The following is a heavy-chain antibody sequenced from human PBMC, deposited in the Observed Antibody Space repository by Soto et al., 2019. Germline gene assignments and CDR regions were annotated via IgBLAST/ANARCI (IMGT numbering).Heavy chain of an antibody. CDR2: IYYSWST. CDR3: ARQEAGWYFDS. V-gene: IGHV4-39*01. J-gene: IGHJ4*02. CDR1: RGTISGGTNY. Sequence: LETLCLTCAVSRGTISGGTNYWAWNRQPPGKGLEWIANIYYSWSTVYNPSLKSRVTISLDTSKNQFSLKLRSVTAADTAVYYCARQEAGWYFDSWGQGTLVTVSS. D-gene: IGHD6-25*01.